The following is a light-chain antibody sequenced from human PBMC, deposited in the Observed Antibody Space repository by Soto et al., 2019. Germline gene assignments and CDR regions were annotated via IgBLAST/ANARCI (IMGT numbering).Light chain of an antibody. J-gene: IGKJ2*01. V-gene: IGKV1-39*01. CDR1: QTTSIF. CDR2: GAS. Sequence: DIQMTQSPSSLSASVGDRVTITCRASQTTSIFLNWYQQKPGIAPKLLIYGASTLHSGVPSRFSGSGTGTDFTLTISSLQPEDFATYYCQQTYTTPRTFGQGTKLEI. CDR3: QQTYTTPRT.